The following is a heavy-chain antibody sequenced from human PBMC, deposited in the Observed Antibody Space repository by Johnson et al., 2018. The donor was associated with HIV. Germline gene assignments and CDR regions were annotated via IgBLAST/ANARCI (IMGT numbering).Heavy chain of an antibody. J-gene: IGHJ3*02. V-gene: IGHV3-30*04. Sequence: QVQLVESGGGVVQPGRSLRLSCAASGFTFSSYAMHWVRQAPGKGLEWVAVISYDGSNKYYADSVKGRFTLSRDNSKNTLYLQMNSLRAEDTAVYYCARGRRIQLWLLADAFDIWGQGTMVTVSS. CDR2: ISYDGSNK. CDR3: ARGRRIQLWLLADAFDI. CDR1: GFTFSSYA. D-gene: IGHD5-18*01.